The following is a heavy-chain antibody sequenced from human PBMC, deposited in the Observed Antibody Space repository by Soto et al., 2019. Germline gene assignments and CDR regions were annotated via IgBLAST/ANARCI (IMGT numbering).Heavy chain of an antibody. D-gene: IGHD3-9*01. CDR1: GGSISSSNW. CDR2: IYHSGST. CDR3: AKGERQLRYFDWLLPGYY. V-gene: IGHV4-4*02. Sequence: PSETLSLTCTVSGGSISSSNWWSWVRQPPGKGLEWIGEIYHSGSTNYNPSLKSRVTISIDRSKNQFSLKLSSVTAADTAVYYCAKGERQLRYFDWLLPGYYWGQGTLVTVS. J-gene: IGHJ4*02.